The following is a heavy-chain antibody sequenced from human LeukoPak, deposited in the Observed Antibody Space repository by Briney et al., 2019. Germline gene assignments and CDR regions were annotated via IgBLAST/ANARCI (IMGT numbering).Heavy chain of an antibody. CDR3: ARDRAIFDY. CDR1: GGSISSSSYY. D-gene: IGHD3-3*01. V-gene: IGHV4-39*07. J-gene: IGHJ4*02. Sequence: SETLSLTCTVSGGSISSSSYYWGWIRQPPGKGLEWIGSIYYSGSTYYNPSLKSRVTISVDTSKNQFSLKLSSVTAADTAVYYCARDRAIFDYWGQGTLVTVSS. CDR2: IYYSGST.